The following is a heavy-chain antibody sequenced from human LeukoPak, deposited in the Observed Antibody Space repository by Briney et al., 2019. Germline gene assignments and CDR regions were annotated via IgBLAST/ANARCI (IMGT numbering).Heavy chain of an antibody. Sequence: GGSLRLSCAASGFTFSSYGMHWVRQAPGKGLEWVAFIRYDGSNKYYADSVKGRFTISRDNSKNTLYLQMNSLRAEDTAVYYCAKDNGLWFGEDTNLTLDYWGQGTLVTVSS. CDR2: IRYDGSNK. CDR3: AKDNGLWFGEDTNLTLDY. V-gene: IGHV3-30*02. CDR1: GFTFSSYG. D-gene: IGHD3-10*01. J-gene: IGHJ4*02.